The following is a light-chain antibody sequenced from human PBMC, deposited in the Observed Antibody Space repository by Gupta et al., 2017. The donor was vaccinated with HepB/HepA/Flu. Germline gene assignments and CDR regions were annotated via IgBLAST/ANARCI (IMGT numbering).Light chain of an antibody. V-gene: IGLV1-40*01. CDR3: QSYDSTLSGSNV. Sequence: SVLTQPPSVSGAPGQRVTISLTGSSSNIGAGYDVHWYQQLPGTAPKLLIYDNSNRPSGVPDRFSGSKSGTSASLAITGLQAEDEADYYCQSYDSTLSGSNVFGTGTKVTVL. J-gene: IGLJ1*01. CDR1: SSNIGAGYD. CDR2: DNS.